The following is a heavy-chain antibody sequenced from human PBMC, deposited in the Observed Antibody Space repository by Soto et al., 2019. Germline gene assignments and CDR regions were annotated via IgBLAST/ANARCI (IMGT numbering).Heavy chain of an antibody. CDR2: IYWDNDT. V-gene: IGHV2-5*02. CDR3: AHRPPSYFDF. J-gene: IGHJ4*02. Sequence: QITLKESGPTLVKPTQTLTLTCTFSGFSLDTHGVAVAWIRQPPGKALEWLALIYWDNDTRYCPSLKSRLTISKATSKNQVVLSMTNMDPVDTATYYCAHRPPSYFDFWGQGTLVTVPS. CDR1: GFSLDTHGVA.